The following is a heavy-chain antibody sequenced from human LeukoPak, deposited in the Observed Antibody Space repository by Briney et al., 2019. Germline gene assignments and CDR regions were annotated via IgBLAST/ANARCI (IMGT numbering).Heavy chain of an antibody. CDR1: GFTFSGYE. CDR2: ISTSDNTI. CDR3: ARDGPGYSFDY. J-gene: IGHJ4*02. V-gene: IGHV3-48*03. D-gene: IGHD5-18*01. Sequence: PGGSLRLSCAASGFTFSGYEMHWVRQAPGKGLEWVSCISTSDNTIYYADSVKGRFTFSRDNARNSLFLQMNSLRVGDTAIYYCARDGPGYSFDYWGQGTLVSVSS.